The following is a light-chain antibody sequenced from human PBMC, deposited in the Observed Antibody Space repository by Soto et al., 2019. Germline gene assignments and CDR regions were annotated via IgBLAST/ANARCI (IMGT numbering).Light chain of an antibody. CDR3: QLYGISPH. Sequence: EIVLTQSPGTLSLSPGEGATLSCRASQSVVTSYLAWYQQKYGQSPRLLIYGALYRAPGIPDRFSGSGSGTDFTLSISRLEPEDFAVYYCQLYGISPHFGQGTRLEIK. J-gene: IGKJ5*01. CDR2: GAL. V-gene: IGKV3-20*01. CDR1: QSVVTSY.